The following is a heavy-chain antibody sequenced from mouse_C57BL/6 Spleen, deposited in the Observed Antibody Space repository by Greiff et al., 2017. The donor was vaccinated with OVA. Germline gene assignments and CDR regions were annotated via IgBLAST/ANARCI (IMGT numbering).Heavy chain of an antibody. CDR2: IDPETGGT. V-gene: IGHV1-15*01. CDR3: TRSNWDVRGYFDY. D-gene: IGHD4-1*01. J-gene: IGHJ2*01. Sequence: VQLQQPGAELVRPGASVTLSCKASGYTFTDYEMHWVKQTPVHGLEWIGAIDPETGGTAYNQKFKGKAILTADKSSSTAYMELRSLTSEDSAVYYCTRSNWDVRGYFDYWGQGTTLTVSS. CDR1: GYTFTDYE.